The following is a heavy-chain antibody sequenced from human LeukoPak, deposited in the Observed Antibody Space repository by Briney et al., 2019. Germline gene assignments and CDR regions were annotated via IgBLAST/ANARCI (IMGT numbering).Heavy chain of an antibody. CDR1: GFTLRNAW. V-gene: IGHV3-15*01. J-gene: IGHJ3*02. Sequence: GGSLRLSCATSGFTLRNAWISWVRQAPGKGLEWVGRMRSEARGGTPDYAALVKGRFIISIDDSRSTLYLQMHSLETEDTALYYCTTEGFTYGHHALGIWGQGTVATVSS. CDR2: MRSEARGGTP. D-gene: IGHD5-18*01. CDR3: TTEGFTYGHHALGI.